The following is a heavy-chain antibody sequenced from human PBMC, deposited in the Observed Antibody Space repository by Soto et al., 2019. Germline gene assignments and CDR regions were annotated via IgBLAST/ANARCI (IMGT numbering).Heavy chain of an antibody. D-gene: IGHD3-16*01. Sequence: QLVLVESGGGVVQPGRSLRLSCAASGFTFSNYGMHWVRQAPGKGLEWVAVIWYDGSNKNYAESVKGRFTISRDNSKNTLYRQMNSLRAEDTAVYYCARGRGDYYYGMDVWGQGTTVSVSS. J-gene: IGHJ6*02. CDR1: GFTFSNYG. CDR3: ARGRGDYYYGMDV. CDR2: IWYDGSNK. V-gene: IGHV3-33*01.